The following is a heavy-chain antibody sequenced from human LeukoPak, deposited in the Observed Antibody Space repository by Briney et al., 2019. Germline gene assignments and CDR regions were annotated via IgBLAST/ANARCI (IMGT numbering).Heavy chain of an antibody. CDR3: ASPLWTTSEYYFDY. D-gene: IGHD1-26*01. J-gene: IGHJ4*02. Sequence: GGSLRLSCAASGFTFSSYWMHWVRQAPGKGLVWVSRINSDGSSTSYADSVEGRFTISRDNAKNTLYLQMNSLRAEDTAVYYCASPLWTTSEYYFDYWGQGTLVTVSS. V-gene: IGHV3-74*01. CDR1: GFTFSSYW. CDR2: INSDGSST.